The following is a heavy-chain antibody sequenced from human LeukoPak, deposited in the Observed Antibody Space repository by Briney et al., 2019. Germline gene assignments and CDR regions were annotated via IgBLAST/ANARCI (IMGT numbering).Heavy chain of an antibody. CDR3: ASLWELHS. D-gene: IGHD1-26*01. Sequence: GGSLRLSCAASGFTYSTFEMNWGRQAPGKGLEWISYINSGGDTIYYADSVKGRFTVSRDNAKNSLYLQMNSLRAEDTAVYYCASLWELHSWGQEPWSPSP. V-gene: IGHV3-48*03. CDR2: INSGGDTI. CDR1: GFTYSTFE. J-gene: IGHJ5*01.